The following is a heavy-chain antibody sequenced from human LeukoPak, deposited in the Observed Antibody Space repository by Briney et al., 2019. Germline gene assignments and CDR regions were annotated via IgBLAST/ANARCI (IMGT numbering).Heavy chain of an antibody. V-gene: IGHV3-23*01. D-gene: IGHD3-22*01. J-gene: IGHJ4*02. CDR1: GFTFSSYA. CDR3: AKHAKFYYDSSGYLDY. Sequence: PGGSLRLSCAASGFTFSSYAMSWVRPAPGKGLEWVSAISTTGGSPDYAASVKGRFTISRDNSKNTLYLQMNSLRAEDTAVYYCAKHAKFYYDSSGYLDYWGQGTLVTVSS. CDR2: ISTTGGSP.